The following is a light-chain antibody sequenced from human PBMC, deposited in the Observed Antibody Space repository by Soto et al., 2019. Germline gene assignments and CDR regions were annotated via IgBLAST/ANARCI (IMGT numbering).Light chain of an antibody. CDR3: SSYTSSSTLAV. CDR1: SSDIGGFNY. Sequence: QPVLTQPASVSGSPGQSITISCTGTSSDIGGFNYVSWFQQHPGTAPKLMIYEVSNRPSGVSNRFSGSKSGNTASLTISGLQAEDEADYYCSSYTSSSTLAVFGPGTKVTVL. V-gene: IGLV2-14*01. CDR2: EVS. J-gene: IGLJ1*01.